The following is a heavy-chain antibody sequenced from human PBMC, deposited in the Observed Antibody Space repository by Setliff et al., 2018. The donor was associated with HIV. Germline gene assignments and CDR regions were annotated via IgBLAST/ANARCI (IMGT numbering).Heavy chain of an antibody. V-gene: IGHV1-18*01. J-gene: IGHJ4*02. CDR3: AREAYSYGYVLPATRFGYYFDS. CDR1: GYTFTTFG. Sequence: ASVKVSCKASGYTFTTFGISWVRQAPGQGLEWMGWISGYNGRTHYAQKFQGRVTISADRSTSTAYMELSSLGSEDTALYYCAREAYSYGYVLPATRFGYYFDSWGQGTLVTVSS. D-gene: IGHD5-18*01. CDR2: ISGYNGRT.